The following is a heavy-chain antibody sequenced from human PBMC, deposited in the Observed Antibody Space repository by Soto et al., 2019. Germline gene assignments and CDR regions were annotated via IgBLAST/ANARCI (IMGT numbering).Heavy chain of an antibody. CDR3: ARASTKYYDFWSGYYPAAGAVDI. CDR2: IYYSGST. D-gene: IGHD3-3*01. Sequence: SETLSLTCTVSGGSISSYYWSWIRQPPGKGLEWIGYIYYSGSTNYNPSLKSRVTISVDTSKSQFSLKLSSVTAADTAVYYCARASTKYYDFWSGYYPAAGAVDIWGQGTMVTISS. CDR1: GGSISSYY. V-gene: IGHV4-59*01. J-gene: IGHJ3*02.